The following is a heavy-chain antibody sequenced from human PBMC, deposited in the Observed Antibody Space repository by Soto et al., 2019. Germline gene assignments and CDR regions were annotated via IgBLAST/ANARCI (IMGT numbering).Heavy chain of an antibody. J-gene: IGHJ3*02. V-gene: IGHV3-33*01. CDR1: GFTFSSYG. CDR3: ARGAYYYDSSGYDAFDI. D-gene: IGHD3-22*01. Sequence: GSLRLSCAASGFTFSSYGMHWVRQAPGKGLEWVAVIWYDGGNKYYADSVKGRFTISRDNSKNTLYLQMNSLRAEDTAVYYCARGAYYYDSSGYDAFDIWGQGTMVTVSS. CDR2: IWYDGGNK.